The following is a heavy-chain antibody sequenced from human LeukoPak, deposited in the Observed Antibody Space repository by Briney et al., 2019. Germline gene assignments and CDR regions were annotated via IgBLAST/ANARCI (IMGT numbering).Heavy chain of an antibody. CDR3: ARGNDILTGYHNWFDP. J-gene: IGHJ5*02. V-gene: IGHV1-69*01. D-gene: IGHD3-9*01. CDR2: IIPIFGTA. Sequence: ASVKVSCKASGGTFSSYAISWVRQAPGQGLEWMGGIIPIFGTANYAQKFQGRVTITADESTSTAYMDLSSLRSEDTAVYCCARGNDILTGYHNWFDPWGQGTLVTVSS. CDR1: GGTFSSYA.